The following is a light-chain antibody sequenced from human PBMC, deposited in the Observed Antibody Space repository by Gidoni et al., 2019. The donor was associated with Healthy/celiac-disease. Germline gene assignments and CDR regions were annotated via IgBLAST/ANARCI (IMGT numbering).Light chain of an antibody. Sequence: DIVMTQSPDSLAVSLGERATINCKSSQSVLYSSNNKNYLAWYQQKPGQPPKLLIYWASTRESGVPDRLSGSGSGTDLTLTSSSLQAEDVAVYYCQQYYSTPYTFGQGTKLEIK. CDR3: QQYYSTPYT. CDR1: QSVLYSSNNKNY. V-gene: IGKV4-1*01. CDR2: WAS. J-gene: IGKJ2*01.